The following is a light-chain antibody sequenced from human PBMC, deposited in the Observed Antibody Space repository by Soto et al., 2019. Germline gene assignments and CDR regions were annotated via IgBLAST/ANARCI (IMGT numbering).Light chain of an antibody. CDR1: QSVSSY. CDR2: DSS. CDR3: QQRSVWPLT. V-gene: IGKV3-11*01. Sequence: EIVMTQSPGTLSVSPGERATLSCRASQSVSSYLAWYQQKRGQAPRLLIYDSSHRATGVPARFSGSGSGTDFSLIISSLEPEDFAVYYCQQRSVWPLTFGGGTKVDIK. J-gene: IGKJ4*01.